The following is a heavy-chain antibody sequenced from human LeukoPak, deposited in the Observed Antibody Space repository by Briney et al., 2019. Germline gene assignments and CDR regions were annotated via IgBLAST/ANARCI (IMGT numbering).Heavy chain of an antibody. V-gene: IGHV3-66*01. CDR3: ARTGQLPPYYYGMDV. J-gene: IGHJ6*02. CDR2: IYSGGST. CDR1: GFTVSSNY. Sequence: PGGSLGLSCAASGFTVSSNYMSWVRQAPGKGLEWVSVIYSGGSTYYADSVKGRFTISRDNSKNTLYLQMNSLRAEDTAVYYCARTGQLPPYYYGMDVWGQGTTVTVSS. D-gene: IGHD2-2*01.